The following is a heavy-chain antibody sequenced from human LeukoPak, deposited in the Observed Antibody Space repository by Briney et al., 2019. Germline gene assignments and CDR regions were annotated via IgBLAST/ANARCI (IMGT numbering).Heavy chain of an antibody. CDR2: ISGSGVST. D-gene: IGHD6-13*01. CDR1: GFTFSSYA. Sequence: GGSLRLSCAASGFTFSSYAMSWVRQAPGKGLEWVSAISGSGVSTYYADSVKGRFTISRDNSKNTRYLQMNSLRAEGTAVYYCAKDRSSSWYYFDYWGQGTLVTVSS. CDR3: AKDRSSSWYYFDY. J-gene: IGHJ4*02. V-gene: IGHV3-23*01.